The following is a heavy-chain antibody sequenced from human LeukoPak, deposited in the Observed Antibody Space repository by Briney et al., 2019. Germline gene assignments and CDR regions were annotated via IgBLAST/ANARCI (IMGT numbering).Heavy chain of an antibody. CDR1: GFTVSSNY. J-gene: IGHJ4*02. D-gene: IGHD3-10*01. V-gene: IGHV3-66*01. CDR3: AREGSQGSGSYFGY. CDR2: IYRDGST. Sequence: GGSLRLSCAASGFTVSSNYMSWVGQAPGKGLEWASVIYRDGSTYNADSVKGRFTISRDNSKNTLSLQMNSLRAEDTAVYYCAREGSQGSGSYFGYWGQGTLVTVSS.